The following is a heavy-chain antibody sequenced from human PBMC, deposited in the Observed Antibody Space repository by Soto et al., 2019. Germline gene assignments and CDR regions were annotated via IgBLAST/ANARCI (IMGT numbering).Heavy chain of an antibody. J-gene: IGHJ6*03. CDR3: ARDGDFWSGYSRYYYYYYMDV. Sequence: VMVSCKDSGYTFTSYGINWVRQATGQGIEWMGIINPSGGSTSYAQKFQGRVTMTRDTSTSTVYMELSSLRSEDTAVYYCARDGDFWSGYSRYYYYYYMDVWGKGTTLTVSS. CDR1: GYTFTSYG. D-gene: IGHD3-3*01. CDR2: INPSGGST. V-gene: IGHV1-46*03.